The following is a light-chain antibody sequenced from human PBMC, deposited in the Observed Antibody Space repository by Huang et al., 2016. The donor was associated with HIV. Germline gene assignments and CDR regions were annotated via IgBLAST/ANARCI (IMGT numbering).Light chain of an antibody. CDR1: QDISNY. V-gene: IGKV1-33*01. CDR2: DAS. J-gene: IGKJ3*01. Sequence: DIQLTQSPSSLSASVGDRVTITCQASQDISNYLNWYQQKPGKAPKVLNYDASNLETGVPSRFSGSGCGTDFTFTISSLQPEDIATYYCQQYNNLPTFGPGTKVHIK. CDR3: QQYNNLPT.